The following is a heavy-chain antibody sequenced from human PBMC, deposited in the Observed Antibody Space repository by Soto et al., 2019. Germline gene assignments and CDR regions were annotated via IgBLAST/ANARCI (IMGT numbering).Heavy chain of an antibody. D-gene: IGHD3-22*01. Sequence: SETLSLTCTVSGGSISSYYWSWIRQPAGKGLEWIGRIYTSGSTNYNPSLKSRVTMSVDTSKNQFSLKLSSVTAADTAVYYCARDRVDYYDSSGYYYDYWGQGTLVTVYS. V-gene: IGHV4-4*07. CDR3: ARDRVDYYDSSGYYYDY. CDR2: IYTSGST. J-gene: IGHJ4*02. CDR1: GGSISSYY.